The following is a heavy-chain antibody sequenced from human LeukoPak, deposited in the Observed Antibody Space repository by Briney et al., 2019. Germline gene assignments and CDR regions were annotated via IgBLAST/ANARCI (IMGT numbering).Heavy chain of an antibody. CDR2: FDPEDGET. J-gene: IGHJ4*02. CDR1: GYTLTELS. D-gene: IGHD3-10*01. V-gene: IGHV1-24*01. Sequence: GASVKVSCKVSGYTLTELSMHWVRQAPGKGLEWMGGFDPEDGETIYAQKFQGRVTMTEDTSTDTAYMERRSLRSDDTAVYYCARSAGYGSGSYPHYWGQGTLVTVSS. CDR3: ARSAGYGSGSYPHY.